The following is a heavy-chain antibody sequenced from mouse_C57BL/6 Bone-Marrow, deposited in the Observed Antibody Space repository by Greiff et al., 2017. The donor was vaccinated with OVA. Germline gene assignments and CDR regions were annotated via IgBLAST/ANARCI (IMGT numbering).Heavy chain of an antibody. Sequence: EVQVVESGPELVKPGASVKIPCKASGYTFTDYNMDWVKQSHGKSLEWIGDINPNNGGTIYNQKFKGKATLTVDKSSSTAYMELRSLTSEDTAVYYCARGLRDYYAMDYWGQGTSVTVSS. D-gene: IGHD2-4*01. CDR3: ARGLRDYYAMDY. CDR1: GYTFTDYN. J-gene: IGHJ4*01. V-gene: IGHV1-18*01. CDR2: INPNNGGT.